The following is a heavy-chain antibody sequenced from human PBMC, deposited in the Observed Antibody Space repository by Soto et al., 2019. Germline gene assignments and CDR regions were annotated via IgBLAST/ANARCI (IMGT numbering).Heavy chain of an antibody. CDR3: AKNYFFDS. Sequence: EVQLLESGGGLVQPGASLRLSCAASGFTFSSYAMSWARQAPGKGLEWVSSIGVSSDAYYADSVKGRFTISRDNSRNTLYLQMNSLRAVDTALYYCAKNYFFDSWGQGTLVTVSS. CDR2: IGVSSDA. CDR1: GFTFSSYA. J-gene: IGHJ4*02. V-gene: IGHV3-23*01.